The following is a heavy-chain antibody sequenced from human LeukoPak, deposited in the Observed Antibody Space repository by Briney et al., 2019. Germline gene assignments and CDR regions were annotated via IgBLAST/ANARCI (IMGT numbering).Heavy chain of an antibody. D-gene: IGHD3-22*01. V-gene: IGHV3-23*01. CDR3: ARKTDSGGQGDY. J-gene: IGHJ4*02. Sequence: QSGGSLRLSCAASGFTFSSNGMSWVRQAPGKGLEWVSAVSDTDDKYYRDSVKGRFTISRDNSKNTVYLQMTSLRAEDTAVYYCARKTDSGGQGDYWGPGTLVTVSS. CDR2: VSDTDDK. CDR1: GFTFSSNG.